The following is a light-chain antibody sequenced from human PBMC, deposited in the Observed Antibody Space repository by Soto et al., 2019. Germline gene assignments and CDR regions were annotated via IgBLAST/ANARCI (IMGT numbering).Light chain of an antibody. J-gene: IGKJ5*01. CDR1: PSVTSF. Sequence: TQFPATLSASQGDRVTLSCRASPSVTSFLAWYQQKPGQAPRLLIYDASSWATGVPARFSGSGSGTDFTLTISSLEPEDFAVYYCQQRNIWPPITFGQGTRLEIK. CDR2: DAS. V-gene: IGKV3-11*01. CDR3: QQRNIWPPIT.